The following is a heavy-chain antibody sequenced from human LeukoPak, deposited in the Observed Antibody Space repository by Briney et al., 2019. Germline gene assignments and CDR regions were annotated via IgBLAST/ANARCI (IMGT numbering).Heavy chain of an antibody. J-gene: IGHJ4*02. CDR1: VFTFSSYE. V-gene: IGHV3-48*03. CDR2: ISSSGSTR. D-gene: IGHD2-8*02. CDR3: EKSGVNCFDY. Sequence: GGSLILSCSASVFTFSSYEMNWVRQAPAKGLELVSYISSSGSTRYYADPVKGRLTIYRDNCKNKMYLKMNRLRAEDTDVYYCEKSGVNCFDYWGRGSMVTVSS.